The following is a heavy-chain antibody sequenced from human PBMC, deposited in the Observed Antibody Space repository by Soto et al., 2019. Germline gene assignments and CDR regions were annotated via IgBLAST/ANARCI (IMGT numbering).Heavy chain of an antibody. CDR3: ARSSSRAFRSLEWVDRLDC. D-gene: IGHD3-3*01. V-gene: IGHV4-39*01. J-gene: IGHJ4*02. Sequence: PSETLSLTCTVFGGSISSTSYYWAWIRQPPGKGLEWIGTMYYSGSTSYNPSLKSRVTMSVDTSKNQFFLKLRSVTAADTAVYYCARSSSRAFRSLEWVDRLDCWGQGTPVTVSS. CDR1: GGSISSTSYY. CDR2: MYYSGST.